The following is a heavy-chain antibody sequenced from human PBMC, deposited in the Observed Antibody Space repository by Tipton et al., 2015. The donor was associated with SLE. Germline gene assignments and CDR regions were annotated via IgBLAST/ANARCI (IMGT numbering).Heavy chain of an antibody. CDR2: ISASSNTI. CDR1: GFTFNSHS. CDR3: ARETEYGHYYFDL. V-gene: IGHV3-48*01. Sequence: SLRLSCAGSGFTFNSHSMNWVRQAPGKGLEWVSYISASSNTIYYADSVKGRFTISRDNAKNSLYLQMNSLRAEDTALYYCARETEYGHYYFDLWGRGTLVTVSS. D-gene: IGHD2/OR15-2a*01. J-gene: IGHJ2*01.